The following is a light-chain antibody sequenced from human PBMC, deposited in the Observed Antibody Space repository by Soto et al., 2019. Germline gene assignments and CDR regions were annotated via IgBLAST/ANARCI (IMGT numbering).Light chain of an antibody. CDR3: QQYGRSPRT. J-gene: IGKJ1*01. CDR2: GAS. V-gene: IGKV3-20*01. CDR1: QAVSINY. Sequence: EIVLTQSPGTLSLSPGERATLSCRASQAVSINYLAWYQQKPGQAPRLLIYGASSRATGIPDRFSGSGSGTDFTLTISRLEPEDFAVYYCQQYGRSPRTFGQGTKVEIK.